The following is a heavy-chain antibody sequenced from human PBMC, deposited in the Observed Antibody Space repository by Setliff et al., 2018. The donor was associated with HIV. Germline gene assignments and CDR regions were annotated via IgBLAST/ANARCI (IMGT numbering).Heavy chain of an antibody. J-gene: IGHJ3*02. CDR1: GYTFTTYD. V-gene: IGHV1-8*02. Sequence: ASVKVSCKASGYTFTTYDINWVRQAAGQGLEWMGWMNPNSGNTGYAQRFQGRLTMTRNTSISTAYMELNSLMSEDTAVYFCAIRREVVVATTRRGLDIWGQGTMVAVSS. CDR2: MNPNSGNT. D-gene: IGHD2-15*01. CDR3: AIRREVVVATTRRGLDI.